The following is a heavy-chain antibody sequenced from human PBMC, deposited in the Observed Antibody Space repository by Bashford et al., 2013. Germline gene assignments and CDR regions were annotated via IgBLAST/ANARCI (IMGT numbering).Heavy chain of an antibody. Sequence: SSETLSLTCTVSGGSISSYYWSWIRQPPGKGLEWIGYIYYSGSTNYNPSLKSRVTISVDTSKNQFSLKLSSVTAADTAVYYCARGRVALDYVGPGTLVHRLL. V-gene: IGHV4-59*01. CDR3: ARGRVALDY. CDR1: GGSISSYY. J-gene: IGHJ4*03. CDR2: IYYSGST. D-gene: IGHD5-12*01.